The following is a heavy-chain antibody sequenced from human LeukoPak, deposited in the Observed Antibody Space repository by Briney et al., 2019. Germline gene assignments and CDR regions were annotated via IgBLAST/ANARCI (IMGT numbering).Heavy chain of an antibody. CDR2: IGDSGGGT. J-gene: IGHJ4*02. CDR1: GFTFSSYA. CDR3: AKDTSIGRYCTNGVCSPFDY. D-gene: IGHD2-8*01. Sequence: GGSLRLSCAASGFTFSSYAMSWVRQAPGKGLEWVSGIGDSGGGTYYADSVKGRFTISRDNSKNTLYLQMNSLRADDTAGYDCAKDTSIGRYCTNGVCSPFDYWGQGTLVTVSS. V-gene: IGHV3-23*01.